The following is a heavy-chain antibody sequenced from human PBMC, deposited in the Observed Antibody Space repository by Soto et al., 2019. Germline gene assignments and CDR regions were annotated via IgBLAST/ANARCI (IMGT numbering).Heavy chain of an antibody. Sequence: EVQLVESGGGLVQPGGSLRLSCAASGFTFTTCNMNWVRQAPGKGLEWVSYISSSGSLIYYADSVRGQFTISRDNAKNSLYLQMNSLRAEDTAVYYCARENRPVAGTNYYYFYGMDVWGQGTTVTVSS. CDR1: GFTFTTCN. CDR2: ISSSGSLI. J-gene: IGHJ6*02. CDR3: ARENRPVAGTNYYYFYGMDV. D-gene: IGHD1-1*01. V-gene: IGHV3-48*01.